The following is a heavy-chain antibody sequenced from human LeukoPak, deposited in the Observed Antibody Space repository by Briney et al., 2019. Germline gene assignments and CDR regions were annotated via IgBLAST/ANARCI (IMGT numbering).Heavy chain of an antibody. D-gene: IGHD4-23*01. V-gene: IGHV1-46*01. J-gene: IGHJ5*02. CDR1: VYTFTSYY. CDR2: INHSGGST. Sequence: GASLKVSCTASVYTFTSYYMHWVRQAPGQGLEWMGIINHSGGSTSYAQKFQGRVTMTRDTSTSTVYMELSSLRSEDTAVYYCARYYGGNTRGFDLWGQGTLVTVSS. CDR3: ARYYGGNTRGFDL.